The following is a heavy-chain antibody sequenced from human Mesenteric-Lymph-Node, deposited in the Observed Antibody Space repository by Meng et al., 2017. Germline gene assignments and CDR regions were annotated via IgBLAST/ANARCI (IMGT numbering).Heavy chain of an antibody. Sequence: SETLSLTCAVYGGSFSGYYWSWIRQPPGKGLEWIGEINHSGSTNYNPSLKSRVTISVDTSKNQFSLKLSSVTAADTAVYYCARVFYDSSGLDYWGQGTLVTVSS. J-gene: IGHJ4*02. CDR3: ARVFYDSSGLDY. V-gene: IGHV4-34*01. CDR1: GGSFSGYY. D-gene: IGHD3-22*01. CDR2: INHSGST.